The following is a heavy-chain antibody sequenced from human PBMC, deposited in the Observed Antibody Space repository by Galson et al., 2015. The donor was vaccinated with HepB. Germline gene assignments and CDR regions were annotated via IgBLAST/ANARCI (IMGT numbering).Heavy chain of an antibody. CDR2: IRSKANSYAT. Sequence: SLRLSCAASGFTFSGSAMHWVRQASGKGLEWVGRIRSKANSYATAYAASVKGRFTISRDDSKNTAYLQMNSLKTEDTAVYYCTSTPYSKGYYYYGMDVWGQGTTVTVSS. CDR3: TSTPYSKGYYYYGMDV. CDR1: GFTFSGSA. D-gene: IGHD4-11*01. V-gene: IGHV3-73*01. J-gene: IGHJ6*02.